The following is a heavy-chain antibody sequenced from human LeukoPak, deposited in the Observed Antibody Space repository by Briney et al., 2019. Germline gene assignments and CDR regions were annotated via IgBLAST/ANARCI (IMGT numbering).Heavy chain of an antibody. CDR1: GFTLNTYA. J-gene: IGHJ4*02. CDR2: ITSSGTVT. V-gene: IGHV3-23*01. D-gene: IGHD3-22*01. Sequence: GGSLRLSCAASGFTLNTYAKSWVRQAPGKGLEWVSSITSSGTVTFYADSVKDRFTVSRDNSENTLYLQMSRLRAEDTAVYYCVKDCSAKHVNGGHYYRPNVDYWGQGTLVTVSS. CDR3: VKDCSAKHVNGGHYYRPNVDY.